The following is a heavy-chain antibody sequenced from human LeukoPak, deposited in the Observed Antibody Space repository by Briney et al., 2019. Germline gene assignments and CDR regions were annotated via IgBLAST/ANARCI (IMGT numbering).Heavy chain of an antibody. V-gene: IGHV4-38-2*01. CDR2: IYHSGST. CDR3: ARRGYDFWSGYYQPFEY. Sequence: PSETLSLTCAVSGYSISSGYYWGWIRQPPGKGLEWIGSIYHSGSTYYNPSLKSRVTISVDTSKNQFSLKLSSVTAADTAVYYCARRGYDFWSGYYQPFEYWGQGTLVTVSS. J-gene: IGHJ4*02. D-gene: IGHD3-3*01. CDR1: GYSISSGYY.